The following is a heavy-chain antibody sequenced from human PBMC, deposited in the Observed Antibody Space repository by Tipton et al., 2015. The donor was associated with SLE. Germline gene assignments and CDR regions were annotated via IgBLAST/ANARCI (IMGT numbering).Heavy chain of an antibody. J-gene: IGHJ1*01. Sequence: TLSLTCSVSGVSISTSRYYWGWIRQSPGQGRVWVGRLYAGRSTYFHSSLKSRASISAHASKNHFSLKLNSVTAADTAVYYCATSGHGETYEFFTEYLRHWGQGTLVTVSS. D-gene: IGHD1-26*01. CDR1: GVSISTSRYY. V-gene: IGHV4-39*02. CDR3: ATSGHGETYEFFTEYLRH. CDR2: LYAGRST.